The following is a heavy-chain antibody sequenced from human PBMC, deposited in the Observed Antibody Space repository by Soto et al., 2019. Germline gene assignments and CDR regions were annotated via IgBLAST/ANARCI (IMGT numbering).Heavy chain of an antibody. J-gene: IGHJ4*02. Sequence: SETLSLTCSVSGGSISNHYWSWIRQPPGKGLGWIGYIYYNGNTNYNPSLKSRVTMSVDTSRNQISLKLTTVTAADTAVYYCTRASWYSEYWGQGTLVTVSS. CDR2: IYYNGNT. CDR1: GGSISNHY. D-gene: IGHD2-15*01. V-gene: IGHV4-59*11. CDR3: TRASWYSEY.